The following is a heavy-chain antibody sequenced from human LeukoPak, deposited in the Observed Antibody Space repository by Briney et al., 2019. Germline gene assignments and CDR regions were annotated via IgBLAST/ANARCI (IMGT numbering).Heavy chain of an antibody. CDR2: INPNSGGT. J-gene: IGHJ4*02. Sequence: ASVKVSCKASGYTFTGYYMHWVRQAPGQGLEWMGWINPNSGGTNYAQKFQGRVTMTRDTSISTAYMELSRLRSDDTAVNYCARGGNSSWYRAPDYWGQGTLVTVSS. D-gene: IGHD6-13*01. V-gene: IGHV1-2*02. CDR1: GYTFTGYY. CDR3: ARGGNSSWYRAPDY.